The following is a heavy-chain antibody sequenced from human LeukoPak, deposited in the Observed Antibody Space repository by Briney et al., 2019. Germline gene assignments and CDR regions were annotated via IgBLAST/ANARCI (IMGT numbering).Heavy chain of an antibody. CDR1: GFTVSSNY. J-gene: IGHJ4*02. CDR3: ARDPIAVAESPFDY. Sequence: PGGSLRLSCAASGFTVSSNYMSWVRQAPGKGLEWVSVIYSGGSTYYADSVKGRFTISRDNSKNTLYLQMNSLRAEDTAVYYCARDPIAVAESPFDYWGQGTLVTVSS. CDR2: IYSGGST. D-gene: IGHD6-19*01. V-gene: IGHV3-53*01.